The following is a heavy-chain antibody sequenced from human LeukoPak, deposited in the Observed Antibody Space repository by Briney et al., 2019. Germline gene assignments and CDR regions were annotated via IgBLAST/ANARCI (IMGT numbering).Heavy chain of an antibody. CDR3: AREVGTKTAFDI. V-gene: IGHV3-30-3*01. J-gene: IGHJ3*02. Sequence: GTSLRLSCAASGFTFSAYAMHWVRQAPGKGLEWVAVISNDGSIKHYADSVKGRFTISRDNSKSTLDLQMNSLRPEDTAVYYCAREVGTKTAFDIWGRGTMVTVSS. D-gene: IGHD1-1*01. CDR2: ISNDGSIK. CDR1: GFTFSAYA.